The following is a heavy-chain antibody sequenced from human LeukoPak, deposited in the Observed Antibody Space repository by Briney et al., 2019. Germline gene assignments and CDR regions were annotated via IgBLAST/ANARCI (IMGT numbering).Heavy chain of an antibody. J-gene: IGHJ4*02. Sequence: PGGSLRLSCAASGFTFSSYGMHWVRQAPGKGLEWMAVIWYDGSNKYYADSVKGRFTISRDNSKNTLYLQMNSLRAEDTAVYYCARGPFDDTVYFDYWGQGTLVTVSS. D-gene: IGHD3-9*01. V-gene: IGHV3-33*01. CDR2: IWYDGSNK. CDR1: GFTFSSYG. CDR3: ARGPFDDTVYFDY.